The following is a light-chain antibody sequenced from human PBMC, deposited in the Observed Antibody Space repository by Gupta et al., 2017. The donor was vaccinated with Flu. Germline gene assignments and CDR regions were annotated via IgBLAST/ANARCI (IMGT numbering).Light chain of an antibody. J-gene: IGLJ1*01. V-gene: IGLV2-8*01. CDR2: EVN. CDR3: SSYAGRDNLV. CDR1: SSDVGAYNS. Sequence: QSALTQPPSASGSLGQSVTISCTGTSSDVGAYNSVCWYQQHPGQAPKVLIYEVNKRPSGVPDRFSGSKAGNTASLTVSGLQAGEEADYFCSSYAGRDNLVFGTGTEVTIL.